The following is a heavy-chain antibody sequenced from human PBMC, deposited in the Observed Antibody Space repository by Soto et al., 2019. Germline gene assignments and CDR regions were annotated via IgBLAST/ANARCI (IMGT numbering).Heavy chain of an antibody. D-gene: IGHD5-12*01. CDR2: IDHSGST. CDR3: ARGEEKVGYDSGKIGRYYYGIDV. V-gene: IGHV4-34*01. J-gene: IGHJ6*02. Sequence: WTWIRQPPGRELEWIGEIDHSGSTNYNPSLSSRVSISIDTSKRQLSLRLNFVTAADTAVYFCARGEEKVGYDSGKIGRYYYGIDVWGQGTTVTVSS.